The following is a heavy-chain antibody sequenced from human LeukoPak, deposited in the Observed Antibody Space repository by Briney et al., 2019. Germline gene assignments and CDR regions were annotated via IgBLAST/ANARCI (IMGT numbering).Heavy chain of an antibody. Sequence: PGGSLSLSCAASGFTFSSYSMNWVRQAPGKGLGWVSSISSSSSYIYYADSVKGRFTISRDNAKNSLYLQMNSLRAEDTAVYYCARDRAAMGPYYFDYWGQGTLVTVSS. J-gene: IGHJ4*02. CDR1: GFTFSSYS. V-gene: IGHV3-21*01. CDR3: ARDRAAMGPYYFDY. CDR2: ISSSSSYI. D-gene: IGHD5-18*01.